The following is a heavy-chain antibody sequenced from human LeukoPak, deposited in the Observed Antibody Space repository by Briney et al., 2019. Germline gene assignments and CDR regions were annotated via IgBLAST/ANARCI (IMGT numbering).Heavy chain of an antibody. D-gene: IGHD3-22*01. CDR2: ISYDGSNK. Sequence: GGSLRLSCAASGFTFSSYAMHWVRQAPGKGLGWVAVISYDGSNKYYADSVKGRFTISRDNSKNTLYLQMNSLRAEDTAVYYCAREGNTMIVVVFDYWGQGTPVTVSS. J-gene: IGHJ4*02. CDR1: GFTFSSYA. V-gene: IGHV3-30-3*01. CDR3: AREGNTMIVVVFDY.